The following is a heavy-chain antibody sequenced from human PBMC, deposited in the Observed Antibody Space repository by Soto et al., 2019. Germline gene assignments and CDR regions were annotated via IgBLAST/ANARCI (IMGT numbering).Heavy chain of an antibody. D-gene: IGHD6-13*01. V-gene: IGHV3-21*01. CDR1: GFTFSSYA. Sequence: EVQLLESGGGLVQPGGSLRLSCAASGFTFSSYAMSWVRQAPGKGLEWVSAISGSSSYIYYADSVKGRFTISRDNAKNSLYLQMNSLRAEDTAVYYCARDVGSRLYYFDYWGQGTLVTVSS. CDR3: ARDVGSRLYYFDY. J-gene: IGHJ4*02. CDR2: ISGSSSYI.